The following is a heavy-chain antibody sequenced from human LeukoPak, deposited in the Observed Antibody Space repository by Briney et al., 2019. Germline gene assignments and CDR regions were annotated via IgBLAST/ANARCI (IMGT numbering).Heavy chain of an antibody. J-gene: IGHJ5*02. Sequence: PGGSLRLSCAASGFTFSSYAMSWVRQAPGKGLEWVSAISGSGGSTYYADSVKGRFTISRDNSKNTLYLQMNSLRAEDTAVYYCAKDRRYSSGWSGFDPWGQGTLVTVSS. CDR1: GFTFSSYA. V-gene: IGHV3-23*01. CDR3: AKDRRYSSGWSGFDP. CDR2: ISGSGGST. D-gene: IGHD6-19*01.